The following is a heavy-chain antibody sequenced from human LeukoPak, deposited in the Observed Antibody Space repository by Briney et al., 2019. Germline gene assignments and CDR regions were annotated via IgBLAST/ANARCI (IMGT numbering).Heavy chain of an antibody. J-gene: IGHJ3*02. CDR3: ARGRSGYAFDI. CDR2: IKEDGSEK. Sequence: PGGSLRLSCAASGFTFSNYWMSWVRQAPGKGLEWVANIKEDGSEKDYVDSVKGRFTISRDNAKNSLYLQMNSLRAEDTAVYYCARGRSGYAFDIWGQGTMVTVSS. D-gene: IGHD3-3*01. V-gene: IGHV3-7*01. CDR1: GFTFSNYW.